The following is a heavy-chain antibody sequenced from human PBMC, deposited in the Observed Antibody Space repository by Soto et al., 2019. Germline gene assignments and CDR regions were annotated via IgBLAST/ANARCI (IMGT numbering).Heavy chain of an antibody. J-gene: IGHJ4*02. CDR3: ARRFSRFGEFVYYFDY. V-gene: IGHV4-39*01. D-gene: IGHD3-10*01. Sequence: QLQLQESGPGLVKPSETLSLTCTVSGGSISSSSYYWGWIRQPPGKGLEWIGSIYYSGSTYYNPSLKSRVTISVDTSKNQFSLKLSSVTAADTAVYYCARRFSRFGEFVYYFDYWGQGTLVTVSS. CDR2: IYYSGST. CDR1: GGSISSSSYY.